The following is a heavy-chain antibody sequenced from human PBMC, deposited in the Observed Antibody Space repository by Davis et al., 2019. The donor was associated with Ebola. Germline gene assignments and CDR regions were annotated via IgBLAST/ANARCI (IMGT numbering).Heavy chain of an antibody. CDR1: GFSFNSYT. CDR2: IYYSGST. D-gene: IGHD5-12*01. Sequence: GSLRLSCIASGFSFNSYTMNWVRQPPGKGLEWIGYIYYSGSTNYNPSLKSRVTISVDTSKNQFSLKLSSVTAADTAVYYCARGIVATITDYWGQGTLVTVSS. V-gene: IGHV4-59*01. J-gene: IGHJ4*02. CDR3: ARGIVATITDY.